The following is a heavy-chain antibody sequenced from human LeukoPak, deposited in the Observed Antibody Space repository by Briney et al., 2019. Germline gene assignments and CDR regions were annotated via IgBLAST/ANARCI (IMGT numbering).Heavy chain of an antibody. CDR2: ISGDGGST. CDR1: GFTFGNYA. J-gene: IGHJ4*02. V-gene: IGHV3-43*02. Sequence: GGSLRLSCAASGFTFGNYAMHWIRQAPGKGLEWVSFISGDGGSTYYADSVKGRFTISRDSSKNSLCLQMNSLRTDDSAFYYCVRDSRPPFWGQGTLVTVTS. CDR3: VRDSRPPF. D-gene: IGHD6-6*01.